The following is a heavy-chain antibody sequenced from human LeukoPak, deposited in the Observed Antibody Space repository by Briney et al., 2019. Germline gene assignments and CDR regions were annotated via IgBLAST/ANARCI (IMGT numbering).Heavy chain of an antibody. D-gene: IGHD3-22*01. Sequence: RSSETLSLTCTVSGGSISSSSYYWGWIRQPPGKGLEWIGSIYYSGSTYYNPSLKSRVTISVDTSKNQFSLKLSSVTAADTAVYYCARQYYYDSSGSFYWGQGTLVTVSS. V-gene: IGHV4-39*01. J-gene: IGHJ4*02. CDR3: ARQYYYDSSGSFY. CDR1: GGSISSSSYY. CDR2: IYYSGST.